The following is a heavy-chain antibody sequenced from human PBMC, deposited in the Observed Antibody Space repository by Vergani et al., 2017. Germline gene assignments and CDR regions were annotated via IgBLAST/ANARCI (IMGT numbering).Heavy chain of an antibody. J-gene: IGHJ4*02. CDR1: GGSFSGYY. V-gene: IGHV4-34*01. CDR3: ARHSATHSSGSGFDY. Sequence: QVQLQQWGAGLLKPSETLSLTCAVYGGSFSGYYWSWIRQPPGKGLEWIGEINHSGSTNYNPSLKNRGTISVDTSKNKFSLNLSSVTAADTAVYYCARHSATHSSGSGFDYWGQGTLVTVSS. D-gene: IGHD6-19*01. CDR2: INHSGST.